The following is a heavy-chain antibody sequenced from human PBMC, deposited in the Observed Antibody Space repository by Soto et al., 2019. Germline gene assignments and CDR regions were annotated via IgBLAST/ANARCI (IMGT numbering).Heavy chain of an antibody. Sequence: HPGGSLRLSCAASGFTYSSYAMHWVRQAPGKGLEWVAVISYDGSNKYYADSVKGRFTISRDNSKNTLYLQMNSLRAEDTAVYYCARADTIFGVVIRMDVWGQGTTVTVSS. V-gene: IGHV3-30-3*01. D-gene: IGHD3-3*01. CDR3: ARADTIFGVVIRMDV. J-gene: IGHJ6*02. CDR2: ISYDGSNK. CDR1: GFTYSSYA.